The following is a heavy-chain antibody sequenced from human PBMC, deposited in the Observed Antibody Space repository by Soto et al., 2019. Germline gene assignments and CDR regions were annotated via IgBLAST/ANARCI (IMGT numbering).Heavy chain of an antibody. CDR2: IWYDGSNK. D-gene: IGHD2-21*02. CDR3: AREYGGNSYFDY. V-gene: IGHV3-33*01. J-gene: IGHJ4*02. CDR1: GFTFSSYG. Sequence: GGSLRLSCAASGFTFSSYGMHWVRQAPGKGLEWVAVIWYDGSNKYYADSVKGRFTISRDNSKNTLYLQMNSLRAEDTAVYYCAREYGGNSYFDYWGQGTLVTVSS.